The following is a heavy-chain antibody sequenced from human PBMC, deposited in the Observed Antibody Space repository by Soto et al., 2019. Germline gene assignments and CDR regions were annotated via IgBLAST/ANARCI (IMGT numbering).Heavy chain of an antibody. CDR1: AYTFTSYD. D-gene: IGHD3-16*02. J-gene: IGHJ6*03. V-gene: IGHV1-8*01. CDR2: MNPNRGNT. CDR3: ARVFGGVYDYIWGSYRYDYYYMDV. Sequence: GASVTVSCKASAYTFTSYDINWVRQAAGHGREWMVWMNPNRGNTGYAQKLQGRVTMTRNTSMSTAYMELSSLRSEDTAVYYCARVFGGVYDYIWGSYRYDYYYMDVWGKGTTVTVSS.